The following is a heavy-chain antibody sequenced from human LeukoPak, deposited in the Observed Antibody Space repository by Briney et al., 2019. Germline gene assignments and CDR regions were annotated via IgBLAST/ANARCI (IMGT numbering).Heavy chain of an antibody. CDR3: ARGRRVIDY. Sequence: PSQTLSLTCAVSGGSISSGGYSWSWIRQPPGKGLEWIGYIYHSGSTYYNPSLKSRVTISVDTSKNQFSLKLSSVTAADTAVYYCARGRRVIDYWGQGTLVTVSS. CDR1: GGSISSGGYS. J-gene: IGHJ4*02. CDR2: IYHSGST. V-gene: IGHV4-30-2*01. D-gene: IGHD3-10*01.